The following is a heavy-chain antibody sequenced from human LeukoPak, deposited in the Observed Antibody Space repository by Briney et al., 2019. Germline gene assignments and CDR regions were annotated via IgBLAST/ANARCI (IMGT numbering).Heavy chain of an antibody. CDR3: ARTLPQANFDDY. Sequence: NPSETLSLTCTVSGGSISSGGYYWSWIRQPPGKGLEWIGYIYHSGSTYYNPSLKSRVTISVDRSKNQFSLKLSSVTAADTAVYYCARTLPQANFDDYWGQGTLVTVSS. V-gene: IGHV4-30-2*01. CDR1: GGSISSGGYY. D-gene: IGHD4/OR15-4a*01. J-gene: IGHJ4*02. CDR2: IYHSGST.